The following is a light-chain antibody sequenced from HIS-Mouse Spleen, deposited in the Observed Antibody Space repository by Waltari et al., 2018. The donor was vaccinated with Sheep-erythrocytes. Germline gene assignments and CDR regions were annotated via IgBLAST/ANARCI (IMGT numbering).Light chain of an antibody. CDR2: KVS. CDR1: QSLVHSDGNTY. V-gene: IGKV2-30*02. J-gene: IGKJ2*01. CDR3: MQGT. Sequence: DVVMTQSPLSLPVTLGQPASISCRSSQSLVHSDGNTYLNWFQQRPGQSPRRLIYKVSNRDSWVPDRFSGSGSGTDFTLKISRVEAEDVGVYYCMQGTFGQGTKLGIK.